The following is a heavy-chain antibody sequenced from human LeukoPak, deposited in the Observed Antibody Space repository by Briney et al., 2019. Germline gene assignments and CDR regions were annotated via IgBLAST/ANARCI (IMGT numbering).Heavy chain of an antibody. V-gene: IGHV3-49*03. CDR2: IRSKAYGGTT. CDR1: GFTFGDYA. J-gene: IGHJ6*03. Sequence: GGSLRLSCTASGFTFGDYAMSWFRQAPGKGLEWVGFIRSKAYGGTTEYAASVKGRFTISRDDSKSIAYLQMNSLKTEDTAVYYCSVRGGYYYYYMDVWAKGPRSPSP. D-gene: IGHD3-10*01. CDR3: SVRGGYYYYYMDV.